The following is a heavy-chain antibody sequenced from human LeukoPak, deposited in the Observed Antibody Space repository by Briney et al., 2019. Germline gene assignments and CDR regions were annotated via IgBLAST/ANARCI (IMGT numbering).Heavy chain of an antibody. D-gene: IGHD2/OR15-2a*01. CDR2: INHSGST. J-gene: IGHJ5*02. CDR1: GGSISSSSYY. CDR3: ARQRARFLIDP. Sequence: SETLSLTCTVSGGSISSSSYYWGWIRQPPGKGLEWIGEINHSGSTNYNPSLKSRVTISVDTSKNQFSLKLSSVTAADTAVYYCARQRARFLIDPWGQGTLVTVSS. V-gene: IGHV4-39*01.